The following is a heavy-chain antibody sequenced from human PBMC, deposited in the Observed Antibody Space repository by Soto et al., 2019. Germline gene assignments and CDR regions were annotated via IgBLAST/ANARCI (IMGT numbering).Heavy chain of an antibody. D-gene: IGHD6-19*01. J-gene: IGHJ5*02. CDR1: GYTFTSYG. CDR3: ARDLSIAGAGTNWFDP. V-gene: IGHV1-18*01. CDR2: ISAYNGNT. Sequence: ASVKVSCKASGYTFTSYGISWVRQAPGQGLEWMGWISAYNGNTNYAQKLQGRVTMTTDTSTSTAYMELRSLRSDDTAVYYCARDLSIAGAGTNWFDPWGQGTLVTVSS.